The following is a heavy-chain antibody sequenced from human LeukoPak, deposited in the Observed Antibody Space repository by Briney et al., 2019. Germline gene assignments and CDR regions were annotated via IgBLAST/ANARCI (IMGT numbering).Heavy chain of an antibody. CDR1: GFTFSSYG. D-gene: IGHD6-19*01. CDR2: ISYDGSNK. CDR3: AKVSRGIAVAGTDFDY. Sequence: GGSLRLSCAASGFTFSSYGMHWVRQAPGKGLEWVAVISYDGSNKYSADSVKGRFTISRDNSKNTLYLQMNSLRAEDTAVYYCAKVSRGIAVAGTDFDYWGQGTLVTVSS. V-gene: IGHV3-30*18. J-gene: IGHJ4*02.